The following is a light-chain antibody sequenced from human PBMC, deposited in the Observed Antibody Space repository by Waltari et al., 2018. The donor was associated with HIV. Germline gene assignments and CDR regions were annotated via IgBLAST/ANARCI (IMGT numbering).Light chain of an antibody. CDR3: GTWDSSVGAAV. J-gene: IGLJ3*02. V-gene: IGLV1-51*01. CDR1: SSHFGTGL. CDR2: DNT. Sequence: QSGLTQQPSVSAAPGPKVTISCSGSSSHFGTGLVPWYQHFPRAAPRLLIYDNTKRPSWISDRFSGSKAGTSATLGITGLQTGDEADYYCGTWDSSVGAAVFGGGTRLTVL.